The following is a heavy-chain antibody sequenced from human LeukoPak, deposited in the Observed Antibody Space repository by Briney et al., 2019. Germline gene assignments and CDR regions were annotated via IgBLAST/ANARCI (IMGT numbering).Heavy chain of an antibody. Sequence: ASVKVSCKASGYTFTSYGISWVRQAPGQGLEWMGWISAYNGNTNYAQKLQGRVTMTTDTSTSTAYMELRSLRSDDTAVYYCARVSLRITMVRGVIKRAYWFDPWGQGTLVTVSS. CDR2: ISAYNGNT. J-gene: IGHJ5*02. CDR1: GYTFTSYG. V-gene: IGHV1-18*01. D-gene: IGHD3-10*01. CDR3: ARVSLRITMVRGVIKRAYWFDP.